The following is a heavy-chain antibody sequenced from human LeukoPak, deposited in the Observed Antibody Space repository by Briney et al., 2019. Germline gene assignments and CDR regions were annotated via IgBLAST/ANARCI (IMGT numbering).Heavy chain of an antibody. CDR2: IKQDGSGQ. J-gene: IGHJ4*02. Sequence: PGGSLRLSCAASGLPFRNLWMCWVRQAPGKGLEWAATIKQDGSGQYYVDSVKGRFTISRDNAQNSLYLQMNNLRAEDTAVYYCARSYGHSIDYWGQGTLVTVSS. D-gene: IGHD3-10*01. CDR1: GLPFRNLW. CDR3: ARSYGHSIDY. V-gene: IGHV3-7*01.